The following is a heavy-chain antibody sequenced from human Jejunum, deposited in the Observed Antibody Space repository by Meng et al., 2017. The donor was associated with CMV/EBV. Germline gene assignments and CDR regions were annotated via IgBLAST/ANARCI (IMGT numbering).Heavy chain of an antibody. CDR3: ATDDYGGNPAY. J-gene: IGHJ4*02. V-gene: IGHV3-48*03. CDR1: GFTFSSYE. CDR2: ISSSDSI. Sequence: CAASGFTFSSYEMNWVRQATGKGLEWVSYISSSDSIYYADSVKGRFTISRDNAKNSLYLQMNSLRAEDTALYYCATDDYGGNPAYWGQGTRVTVSS. D-gene: IGHD4-23*01.